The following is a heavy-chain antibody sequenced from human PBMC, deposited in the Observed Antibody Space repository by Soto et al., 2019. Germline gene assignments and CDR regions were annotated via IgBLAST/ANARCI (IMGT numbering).Heavy chain of an antibody. J-gene: IGHJ6*02. CDR2: IYYSGST. CDR3: AREGTTVDSYYYYGMDV. D-gene: IGHD1-1*01. Sequence: QVQLQESGPGLVKPSETLSLTCTVSGGSISSYYWSWIRQPPGKGLEWIGYIYYSGSTNYNPSLKSRDTILVDTSKNQFSLKLISVTAADTTVYYCAREGTTVDSYYYYGMDVWGQGTTVTVSS. CDR1: GGSISSYY. V-gene: IGHV4-59*01.